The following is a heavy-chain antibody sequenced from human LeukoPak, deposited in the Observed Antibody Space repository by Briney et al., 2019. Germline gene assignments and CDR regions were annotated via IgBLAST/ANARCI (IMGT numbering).Heavy chain of an antibody. V-gene: IGHV3-11*01. J-gene: IGHJ4*02. CDR1: GFTFSDYY. Sequence: GESLRLSCAASGFTFSDYYMSWIRQAPGKGLEWVSYISSSGSTIYYADSVKGRFTISRDNAKNSLYLQMNSLRAEDTAVYYCARPRHYDILTGLDYWGQGTLVTVSS. D-gene: IGHD3-9*01. CDR3: ARPRHYDILTGLDY. CDR2: ISSSGSTI.